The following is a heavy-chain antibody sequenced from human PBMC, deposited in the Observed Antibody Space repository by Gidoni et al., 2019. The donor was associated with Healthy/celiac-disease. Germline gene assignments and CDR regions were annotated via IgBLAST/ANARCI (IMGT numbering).Heavy chain of an antibody. CDR1: GGSFSGYY. Sequence: QVQLQQWGAGLLKPSETLSLTCAVYGGSFSGYYWSWIRQPPGKGLEWIGEINHSGSTNYNPSLKSRVTISVDTSKNQFSLKLSSVTAADTAVYYCARVEGIAAAGPPLFDYWGQGTLVTVSS. J-gene: IGHJ4*02. CDR2: INHSGST. CDR3: ARVEGIAAAGPPLFDY. V-gene: IGHV4-34*01. D-gene: IGHD6-13*01.